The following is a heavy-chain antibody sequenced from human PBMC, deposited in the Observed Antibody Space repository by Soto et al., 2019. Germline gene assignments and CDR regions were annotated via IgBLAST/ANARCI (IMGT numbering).Heavy chain of an antibody. V-gene: IGHV4-34*01. CDR3: ARQKRGYSYGYDFDY. CDR1: GGSFSGYY. D-gene: IGHD5-18*01. CDR2: INHSGST. Sequence: SETLSLTCAVYGGSFSGYYWSWIRQPPGKGLEWIGEINHSGSTYYNPSLKSRVTISVDTSKNQFSLKLSSVTAADTAVYYCARQKRGYSYGYDFDYWGQGTLVTVSS. J-gene: IGHJ4*02.